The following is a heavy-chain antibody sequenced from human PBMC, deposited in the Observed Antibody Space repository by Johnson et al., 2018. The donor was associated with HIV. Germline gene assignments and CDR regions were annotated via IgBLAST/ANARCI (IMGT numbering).Heavy chain of an antibody. CDR2: IKQDGSEK. J-gene: IGHJ3*02. CDR1: GFTFSSYG. D-gene: IGHD2/OR15-2a*01. V-gene: IGHV3-33*01. Sequence: QVQLVESGGGVVQPGRSLRLSCAASGFTFSSYGMHWVRQAPGKGLEWVANIKQDGSEKYYVDSVKGRFTISRDNSKNTLYLQMNSLRTEDTAVYYCARENVLFNAFDIWGQGTMVTVSS. CDR3: ARENVLFNAFDI.